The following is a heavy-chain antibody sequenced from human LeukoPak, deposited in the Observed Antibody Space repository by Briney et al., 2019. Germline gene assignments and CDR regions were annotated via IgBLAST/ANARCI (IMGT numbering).Heavy chain of an antibody. D-gene: IGHD1-26*01. V-gene: IGHV4-59*01. J-gene: IGHJ4*02. Sequence: SETLSLTCTVSGDSISSYYWSWIRQPPGKRLEWIGYIYYSGSTNYNPSLKSRVTISIDTSKNQFSLKLSSVTAADTAVYYCARVGSYSYYFDYWGQGTLVTVSS. CDR1: GDSISSYY. CDR3: ARVGSYSYYFDY. CDR2: IYYSGST.